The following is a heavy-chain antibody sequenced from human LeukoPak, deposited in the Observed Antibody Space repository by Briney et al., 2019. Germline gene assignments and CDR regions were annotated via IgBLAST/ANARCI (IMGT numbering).Heavy chain of an antibody. Sequence: GGSLRLSCAGSGFSFSSYGMHWVRRAPGKGLEWMAFIRSDGSNKYYADSVKGRFTISRDNSKNTLYLQMNSLRAEDTAVYYCARILDSAWGELGYWGQGTLVTVSS. J-gene: IGHJ4*02. CDR1: GFSFSSYG. D-gene: IGHD6-19*01. CDR2: IRSDGSNK. V-gene: IGHV3-30*02. CDR3: ARILDSAWGELGY.